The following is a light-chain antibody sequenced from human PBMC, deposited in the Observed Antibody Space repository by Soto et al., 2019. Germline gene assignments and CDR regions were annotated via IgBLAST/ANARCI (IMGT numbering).Light chain of an antibody. CDR2: AKS. V-gene: IGKV1-39*01. Sequence: DIQLTQSPSSLSASVGDRVSITCRTRQTISTFLNWYHHRPGQAPRLLIYAKSNLQSGVPSRFSGGGAGTEFTLTISSLQPEDFGSYSCQQTYNLPPTFGGGTRVQIK. CDR1: QTISTF. CDR3: QQTYNLPPT. J-gene: IGKJ4*01.